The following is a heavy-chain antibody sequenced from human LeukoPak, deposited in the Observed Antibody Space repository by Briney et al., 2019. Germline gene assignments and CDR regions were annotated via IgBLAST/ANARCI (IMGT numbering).Heavy chain of an antibody. CDR3: ARVSYYYDSSDYYYYYYMDV. CDR1: GGTFTINA. D-gene: IGHD3-22*01. V-gene: IGHV1-69*01. CDR2: IIPIFGTA. J-gene: IGHJ6*03. Sequence: SVNLSCTASGGTFTINAISWVRQAPGPGLEWLGGIIPIFGTASYEQKFQGRVTITADESTSTDYMELSSLRSEDTAVYYCARVSYYYDSSDYYYYYYMDVWGKGTTVTISS.